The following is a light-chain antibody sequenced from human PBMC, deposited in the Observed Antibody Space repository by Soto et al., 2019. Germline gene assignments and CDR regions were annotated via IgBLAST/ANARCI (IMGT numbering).Light chain of an antibody. CDR1: SNDVGGYNF. CDR2: DVS. J-gene: IGLJ2*01. V-gene: IGLV2-11*01. CDR3: SSYAGSYTLV. Sequence: QSALTQPRSVSGSPGQSVTISCTGTSNDVGGYNFVSWYQQHPGKVPKLFIYDVSRRPSGVTDRFSGSKSGNTASLTISGLQAEDEADYYCSSYAGSYTLVFGGGTKVTVL.